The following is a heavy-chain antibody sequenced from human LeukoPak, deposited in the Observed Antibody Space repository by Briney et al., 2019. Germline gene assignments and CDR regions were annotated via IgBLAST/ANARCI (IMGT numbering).Heavy chain of an antibody. D-gene: IGHD3-10*01. Sequence: GGSLRLSCTPSGSTFSTYWINWVRQSPGKGLVWVALINGDGSTTTHADSVKGRFTISRDNAKNTAYLQMNSLRDEDTAVYFCARDYAGSPDYWGQGTLVTVSA. J-gene: IGHJ4*02. CDR2: INGDGSTT. CDR1: GSTFSTYW. V-gene: IGHV3-74*03. CDR3: ARDYAGSPDY.